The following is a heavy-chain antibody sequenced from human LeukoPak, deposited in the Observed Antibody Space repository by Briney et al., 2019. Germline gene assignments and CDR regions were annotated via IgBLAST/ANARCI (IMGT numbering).Heavy chain of an antibody. CDR3: ARNARIVGASLYYYYYMDV. CDR1: GFTFSSYG. CDR2: INHSGST. J-gene: IGHJ6*03. D-gene: IGHD1-26*01. V-gene: IGHV4-34*01. Sequence: GSLRLSCAASGFTFSSYGMSWVRQPPGKGLEWIGEINHSGSTNYNPSLKSRVTISVDTSKNQFSLKLSSVTAADTAVYYCARNARIVGASLYYYYYMDVWGKGTTVTVSS.